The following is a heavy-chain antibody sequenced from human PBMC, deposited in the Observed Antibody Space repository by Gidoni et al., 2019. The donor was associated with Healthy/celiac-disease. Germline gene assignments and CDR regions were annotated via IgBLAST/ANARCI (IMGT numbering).Heavy chain of an antibody. CDR3: TTDLGQWLRLDHYYGMDV. J-gene: IGHJ6*02. CDR2: IKSKTDGGTT. CDR1: GFSFSNAW. V-gene: IGHV3-15*01. Sequence: EVQLVESGGGLVKPGGSLRLSCAAPGFSFSNAWLSWVSQAPGKGLEWVGRIKSKTDGGTTDYAEPVKGRFTISRDDSKNTLYLQMNSLKTEDTAVYYCTTDLGQWLRLDHYYGMDVWGQGTTVTVSS. D-gene: IGHD5-12*01.